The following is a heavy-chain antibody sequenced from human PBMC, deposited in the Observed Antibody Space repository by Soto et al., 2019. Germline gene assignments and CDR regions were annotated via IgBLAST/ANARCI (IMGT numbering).Heavy chain of an antibody. Sequence: QLLLQESASGPVKPSQTLSLTCAVSGASVSSAGSSWTWTRQSPGKGLEWIGYIVNTGSRYQSESTSYNPALESRVTISVDKSNNQASLRLTSVTAADTAVYFCARGRDWFDTWGQGTLVTVSS. D-gene: IGHD1-26*01. J-gene: IGHJ5*02. CDR2: IVNTGSRYQSEST. CDR1: GASVSSAGSS. V-gene: IGHV4-30-2*06. CDR3: ARGRDWFDT.